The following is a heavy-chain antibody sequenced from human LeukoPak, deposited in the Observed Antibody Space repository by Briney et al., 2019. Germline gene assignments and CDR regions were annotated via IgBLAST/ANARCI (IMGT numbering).Heavy chain of an antibody. V-gene: IGHV1-46*01. CDR2: IYPRDGST. J-gene: IGHJ4*02. CDR1: GYTFTSNY. CDR3: ARDQEGFDY. Sequence: ASVKVSCKASGYTFTSNYIHWVRQAPGLGLEWMGMIYPRDGSTSYAQKFQGRVTVTRDTSTSTVHMELSGLRSEDTAVYYCARDQEGFDYWGQGTLVTVSS.